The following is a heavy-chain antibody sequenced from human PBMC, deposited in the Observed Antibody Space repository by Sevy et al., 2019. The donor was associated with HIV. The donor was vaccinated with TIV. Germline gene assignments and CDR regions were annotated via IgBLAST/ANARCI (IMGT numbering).Heavy chain of an antibody. D-gene: IGHD3-9*01. CDR3: AKDILGDNSPWFFFDY. Sequence: GGSLRLSCAGSGFTFRSCGIHWVRQSPGKGLEWVAFISFDGRNTYSADSVKGRFTVSRDNSNNAVYLQMNNLRTEDTAMYYCAKDILGDNSPWFFFDYWGQGTQVTVSS. V-gene: IGHV3-30*18. CDR1: GFTFRSCG. CDR2: ISFDGRNT. J-gene: IGHJ4*02.